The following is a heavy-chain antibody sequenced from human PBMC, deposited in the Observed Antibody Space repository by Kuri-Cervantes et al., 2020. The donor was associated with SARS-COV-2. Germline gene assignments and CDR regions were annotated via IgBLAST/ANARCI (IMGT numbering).Heavy chain of an antibody. Sequence: SETLSLTCAVYGGSFSGYYWSWIRQPPGKGLEWIGEINHSRSTNYNPSLKSRVTISVDTSKNQFSLKLSSVTAADTAVYYCARHRGNHVRFLEWLSPYFDYWGQGTLVTVSS. CDR2: INHSRST. CDR1: GGSFSGYY. D-gene: IGHD3-3*01. CDR3: ARHRGNHVRFLEWLSPYFDY. J-gene: IGHJ4*02. V-gene: IGHV4-34*01.